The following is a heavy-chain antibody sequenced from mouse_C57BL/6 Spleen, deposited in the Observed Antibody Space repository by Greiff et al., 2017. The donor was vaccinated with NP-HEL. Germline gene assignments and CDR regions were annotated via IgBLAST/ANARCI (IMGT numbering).Heavy chain of an antibody. CDR3: ARKEGLRGRSYYAMDY. D-gene: IGHD2-4*01. CDR2: IWSGGST. V-gene: IGHV2-2*01. J-gene: IGHJ4*01. Sequence: QVQLKQSGPGLVQPSQSLSITCTVSGFSLTSYGVHWVRQSPGKGLEWLGVIWSGGSTDYNAAFISRLSISKDNSKSQVFFKMNSLQADDTAIYYCARKEGLRGRSYYAMDYWGQGTSVTVSS. CDR1: GFSLTSYG.